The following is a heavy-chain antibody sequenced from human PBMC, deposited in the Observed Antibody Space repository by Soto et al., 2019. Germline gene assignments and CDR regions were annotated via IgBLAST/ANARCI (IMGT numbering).Heavy chain of an antibody. D-gene: IGHD6-13*01. CDR1: GYTFTGYY. CDR3: ARMAFSSSWLFDY. Sequence: GASVKVSCKASGYTFTGYYMHWVRQAPGQGLEWMGWINPNSGGTNYAQKFQGWVTMTRDTSISTAYMELSRLRSDDTAVYYCARMAFSSSWLFDYWGQGTLVTV. CDR2: INPNSGGT. J-gene: IGHJ4*02. V-gene: IGHV1-2*04.